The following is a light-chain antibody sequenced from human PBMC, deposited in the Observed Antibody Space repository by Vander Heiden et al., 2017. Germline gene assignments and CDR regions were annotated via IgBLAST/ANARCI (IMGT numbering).Light chain of an antibody. V-gene: IGKV3-20*01. CDR2: GAS. CDR1: QSVSSSY. J-gene: IGKJ3*01. CDR3: QQYGSSQFT. Sequence: EIVLTQSPGTLSLSPGERATLSCRASQSVSSSYLAWYQQKAGQAPRLLIYGASSRATGIPDRFSGSGSGTDFTLTISRQEPEDFAVYYCQQYGSSQFTFGPGTKVDIK.